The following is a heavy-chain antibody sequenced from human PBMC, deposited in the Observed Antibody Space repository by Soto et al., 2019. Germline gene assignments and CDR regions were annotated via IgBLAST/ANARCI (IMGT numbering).Heavy chain of an antibody. D-gene: IGHD3-9*01. J-gene: IGHJ4*02. CDR2: INAGNGNT. CDR1: GYTFTSYA. CDR3: ARAYYDILTGPLARIAFDY. V-gene: IGHV1-3*01. Sequence: QVQLVQSGAEVKKPGASVKVSCKASGYTFTSYAMHWVRQAPGQRLEWMGWINAGNGNTKYSQKFQGRVTITRDTSASTAYMELSSLRSEDTAVYYCARAYYDILTGPLARIAFDYWGQGTLVTVSS.